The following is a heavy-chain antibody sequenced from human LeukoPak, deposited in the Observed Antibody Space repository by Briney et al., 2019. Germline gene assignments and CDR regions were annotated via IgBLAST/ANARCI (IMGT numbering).Heavy chain of an antibody. Sequence: PGGSLRLSCAASGFTVSSNYMSWVRQAPGKGLEWVSVIYSGGSTYYADSVKGRFTISRDNSKNTLYLQMNSLRAEYTAVYYCASLSYGDYDFDYWGQGTLVTVSS. D-gene: IGHD4-17*01. CDR3: ASLSYGDYDFDY. CDR1: GFTVSSNY. CDR2: IYSGGST. J-gene: IGHJ4*02. V-gene: IGHV3-66*01.